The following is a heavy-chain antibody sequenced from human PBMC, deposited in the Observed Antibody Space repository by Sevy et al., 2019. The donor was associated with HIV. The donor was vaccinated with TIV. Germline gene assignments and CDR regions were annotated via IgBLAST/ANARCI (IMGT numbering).Heavy chain of an antibody. V-gene: IGHV3-33*01. CDR3: ARDVRGEGIRPGDLDY. D-gene: IGHD3-10*02. J-gene: IGHJ4*02. CDR2: IWNDGSNK. CDR1: GFTFSDYG. Sequence: GGSLRLSCAASGFTFSDYGMQWVRQAPGMGLEWVAVIWNDGSNKYYADSVKGRFTTSRDNSSNTLYLQMNSLRAEDTAVYYCARDVRGEGIRPGDLDYWGQGTLVTVSS.